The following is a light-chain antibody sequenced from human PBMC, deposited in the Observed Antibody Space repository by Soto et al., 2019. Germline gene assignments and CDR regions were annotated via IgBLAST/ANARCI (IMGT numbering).Light chain of an antibody. CDR3: QQRSNWPST. Sequence: EIVLTQSPATLSLSPGDRATLSCRASQRGSSYLAWYQQKPGQAPRLLIYDASNRATGIPARFSGSGSGTDFTLTITSLEPEDFAVYYCQQRSNWPSTFGGGTKVEIK. CDR1: QRGSSY. CDR2: DAS. V-gene: IGKV3-11*01. J-gene: IGKJ4*01.